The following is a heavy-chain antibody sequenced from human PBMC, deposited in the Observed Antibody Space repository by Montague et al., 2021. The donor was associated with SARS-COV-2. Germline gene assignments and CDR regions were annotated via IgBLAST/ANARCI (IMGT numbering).Heavy chain of an antibody. V-gene: IGHV4-34*01. Sequence: SETLSLTCAVHGGSFSTYSWNWIRQPPGKGLEWIGEIHHGGSTNYSPSLKSRVTISAETSKNQFSLKLTSVAAADTAVYYCARLGDGVVPSPILGVRPYYSYYYMDVRGRGTTVTVSS. CDR2: IHHGGST. J-gene: IGHJ6*03. CDR3: ARLGDGVVPSPILGVRPYYSYYYMDV. D-gene: IGHD2-15*01. CDR1: GGSFSTYS.